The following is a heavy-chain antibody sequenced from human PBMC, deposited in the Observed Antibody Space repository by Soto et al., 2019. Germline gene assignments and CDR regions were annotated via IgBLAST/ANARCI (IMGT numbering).Heavy chain of an antibody. Sequence: QVQLVQSGAEVKKPGSSVKVSCKASGGTFSSYAISWVRQAPGQGLEWMGGIIPIFGTANYAQKFQGRVTITADESTSTAYMERSSLRAEDTAVYYCARGTFFGVVIIGGSYFDYWRQGTIVTVSS. V-gene: IGHV1-69*12. CDR3: ARGTFFGVVIIGGSYFDY. J-gene: IGHJ4*02. D-gene: IGHD3-3*01. CDR2: IIPIFGTA. CDR1: GGTFSSYA.